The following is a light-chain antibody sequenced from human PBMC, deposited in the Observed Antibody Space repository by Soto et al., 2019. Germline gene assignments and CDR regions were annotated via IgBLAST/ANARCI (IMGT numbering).Light chain of an antibody. CDR1: QSLSSTY. CDR2: SVS. J-gene: IGKJ2*01. Sequence: EIVLTQSPGTLSLSPGERATLSCRASQSLSSTYLAWYQQKPGQAPRLLIYSVSSRATDIPDRFRGSGSGTDFTLTITRLEPEDFAVYYCQHYNTSPMYTFGQGTKLEIK. CDR3: QHYNTSPMYT. V-gene: IGKV3-20*01.